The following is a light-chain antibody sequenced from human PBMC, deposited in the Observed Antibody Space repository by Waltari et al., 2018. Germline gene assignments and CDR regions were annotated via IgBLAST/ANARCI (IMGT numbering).Light chain of an antibody. V-gene: IGLV2-14*01. Sequence: QSALTQPASVSGSPGQSITISCTGTSSDVGGYNYASLYQQHPGKAPKLMIYEVSNRPSGVSNRFSGSKSGNTASLTISGLQAEDEADYYCSSYTSSSTLHVVFGGGTKLTVL. CDR3: SSYTSSSTLHVV. CDR2: EVS. J-gene: IGLJ2*01. CDR1: SSDVGGYNY.